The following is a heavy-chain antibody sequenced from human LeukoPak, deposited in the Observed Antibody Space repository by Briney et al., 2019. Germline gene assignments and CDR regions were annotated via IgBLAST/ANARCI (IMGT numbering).Heavy chain of an antibody. D-gene: IGHD3-10*01. CDR1: GGSINSHY. CDR3: ASRPADTTWYGVFDY. CDR2: IFNTGNT. J-gene: IGHJ4*02. V-gene: IGHV4-59*11. Sequence: SETLSLTCSVSGGSINSHYWSWIRQPPGKRLEWIGYIFNTGNTNYSPSLASRATMSVDTSRAQFFLRLSPVTAADTAIYYCASRPADTTWYGVFDYWSQGTLVTVSS.